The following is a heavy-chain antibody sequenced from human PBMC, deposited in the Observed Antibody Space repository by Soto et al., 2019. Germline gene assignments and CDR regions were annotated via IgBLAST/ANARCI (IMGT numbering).Heavy chain of an antibody. CDR1: GFTFSSYG. CDR3: ARYFGTSGWFYYFDY. J-gene: IGHJ4*02. CDR2: VYYDGSIE. Sequence: QVQLVESGGGVVQPGRSLRLSCAASGFTFSSYGMHWVRQAPGKGLEWVAFVYYDGSIEYYTDSVKGRFTISRDNSKNTVDLQMNSLRAEDTALYYCARYFGTSGWFYYFDYWGQGTPVTVSS. V-gene: IGHV3-33*01. D-gene: IGHD6-19*01.